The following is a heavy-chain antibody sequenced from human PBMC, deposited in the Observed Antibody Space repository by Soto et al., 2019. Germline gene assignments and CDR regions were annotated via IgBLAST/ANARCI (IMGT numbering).Heavy chain of an antibody. Sequence: ASVKVSCKASGDNLCNYSFCWVRQSSGQGPERMGGIIPLFGIPNYAQRFQARLTITADEYTSTAYMEMSSLRSEDTAVYYCARGGHMESAVAKSDYTYGMAFRGQGATVPVSS. CDR3: ARGGHMESAVAKSDYTYGMAF. V-gene: IGHV1-69*13. CDR1: GDNLCNYS. D-gene: IGHD6-19*01. CDR2: IIPLFGIP. J-gene: IGHJ6*02.